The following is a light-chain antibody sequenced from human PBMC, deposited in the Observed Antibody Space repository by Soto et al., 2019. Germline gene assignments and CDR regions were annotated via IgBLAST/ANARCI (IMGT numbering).Light chain of an antibody. CDR3: CSYAGSYTYV. Sequence: QSVLTQPASVSGSPGQSITISCTGTSSDIGCYKFVSWYQQHPGKAPKFIIYDVSIRPSGVSNRFSGSKSGNTASLTISGLQAEDEADYYCCSYAGSYTYVFGTGTKVTVL. CDR2: DVS. CDR1: SSDIGCYKF. J-gene: IGLJ1*01. V-gene: IGLV2-14*01.